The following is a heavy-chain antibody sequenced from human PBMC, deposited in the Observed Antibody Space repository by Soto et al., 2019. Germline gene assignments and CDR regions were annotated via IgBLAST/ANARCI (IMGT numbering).Heavy chain of an antibody. CDR2: ISAYNGNT. J-gene: IGHJ6*02. Sequence: QVQLVQSGAEVKKPGASVKVSCKASGYTFTSYGISWVRQAPGQGLEWMGWISAYNGNTNYAQKLQGRVTMTTGTSTSTAYMELRSLRSDDTAVYYCARALLEMATIYYYYGMDVWGQGTTVTVSS. CDR3: ARALLEMATIYYYYGMDV. V-gene: IGHV1-18*04. CDR1: GYTFTSYG. D-gene: IGHD5-12*01.